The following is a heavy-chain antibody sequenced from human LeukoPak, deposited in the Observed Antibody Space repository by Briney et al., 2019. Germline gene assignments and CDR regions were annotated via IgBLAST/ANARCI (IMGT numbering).Heavy chain of an antibody. Sequence: GASVKVSCKASGGTFSSYAISWVRQAPGQGLEWMGGIIPIFGTANYAQKFQGRVTITRDTSASTAYMELSSLRSEDTAVYYCARVSSTSRHIYGMDVWGQGTTVTVSS. V-gene: IGHV1-69*05. CDR1: GGTFSSYA. CDR2: IIPIFGTA. J-gene: IGHJ6*02. D-gene: IGHD2-2*01. CDR3: ARVSSTSRHIYGMDV.